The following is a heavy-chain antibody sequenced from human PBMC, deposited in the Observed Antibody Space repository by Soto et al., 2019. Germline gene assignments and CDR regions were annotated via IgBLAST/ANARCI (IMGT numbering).Heavy chain of an antibody. V-gene: IGHV3-15*07. CDR2: IKSKIHGGTT. Sequence: PGGSLRLSCAASGFTFSNAWINWVRQAPGKGLEWVGRIKSKIHGGTTDFAAPVKGRFAISRDDSKNVAYMEMNSLKIEDTAVYYCSTDSYSDLTVVRLDNWGHGILDTVSS. CDR1: GFTFSNAW. CDR3: STDSYSDLTVVRLDN. J-gene: IGHJ4*01. D-gene: IGHD3-22*01.